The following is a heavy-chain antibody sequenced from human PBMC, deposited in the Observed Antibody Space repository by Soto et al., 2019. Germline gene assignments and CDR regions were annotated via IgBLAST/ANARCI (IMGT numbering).Heavy chain of an antibody. J-gene: IGHJ3*02. V-gene: IGHV3-23*01. D-gene: IGHD3-10*01. CDR2: ISGSGGST. Sequence: GGSLRLSCAASGLTFSSNAMTWAGQAPGKGLEWVSAISGSGGSTYYADSVKGRFTISRDNSKNTLYLQMNSLRAEDTAVYYCAGGVDAFDIWGQGTMVTVSS. CDR1: GLTFSSNA. CDR3: AGGVDAFDI.